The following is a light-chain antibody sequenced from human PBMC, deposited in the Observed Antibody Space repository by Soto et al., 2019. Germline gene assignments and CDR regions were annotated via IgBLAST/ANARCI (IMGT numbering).Light chain of an antibody. J-gene: IGKJ2*01. CDR1: QSVSGN. V-gene: IGKV3-15*01. Sequence: EIVMTQSPATLSVSPGERATLSCRASQSVSGNLAWYQQKPGQAPRLLIYGASTRATGIPVRFSGSGSGTEFTLTISSLQSEDVAVYYCQQYNNWPTYTFGQGTKLEIK. CDR2: GAS. CDR3: QQYNNWPTYT.